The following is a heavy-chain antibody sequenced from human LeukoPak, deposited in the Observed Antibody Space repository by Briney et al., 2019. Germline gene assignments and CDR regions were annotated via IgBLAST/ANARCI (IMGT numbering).Heavy chain of an antibody. D-gene: IGHD3-10*01. CDR3: ARRVVRDAFDI. Sequence: QPGGSLRLSCAASGFTFSSYAMHWVRQAPGKGLEWVAVISYDGSNKYYADSVKGRFTISRDNSKNTLYLQMSSLKASDTATYYCARRVVRDAFDIWGQGTMVTVSS. J-gene: IGHJ3*02. CDR2: ISYDGSNK. V-gene: IGHV3-30*04. CDR1: GFTFSSYA.